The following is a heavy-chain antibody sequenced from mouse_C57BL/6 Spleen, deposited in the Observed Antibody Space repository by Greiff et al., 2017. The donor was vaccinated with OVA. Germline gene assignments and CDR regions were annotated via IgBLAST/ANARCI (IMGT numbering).Heavy chain of an antibody. J-gene: IGHJ3*01. CDR1: GYTFTSYW. Sequence: QVQLQQPGAELVKPGASVKLSCKASGYTFTSYWMHWVKQRPGQGLEWIGMIHPNSGSTNYNEKFKSKATLTVDKSSSTAYMQLSSLTSEDSAVYYCARCYGSSYAGFAYWGQGTLVTVSA. V-gene: IGHV1-64*01. CDR3: ARCYGSSYAGFAY. D-gene: IGHD1-1*01. CDR2: IHPNSGST.